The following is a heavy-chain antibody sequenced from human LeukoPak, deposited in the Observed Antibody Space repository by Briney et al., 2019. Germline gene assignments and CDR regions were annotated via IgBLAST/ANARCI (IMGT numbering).Heavy chain of an antibody. J-gene: IGHJ4*02. CDR3: ARDSHRPLLRGY. V-gene: IGHV4-39*07. Sequence: PSETLSLTCTVSGGSISSSSYYWGWIRQPPGKGLEWIGSIYYSGSTYYNPSLKSRVTISVDTSKNQFSLKLSSVTAADTAVYYCARDSHRPLLRGYWGQGTLVTVSS. CDR1: GGSISSSSYY. CDR2: IYYSGST.